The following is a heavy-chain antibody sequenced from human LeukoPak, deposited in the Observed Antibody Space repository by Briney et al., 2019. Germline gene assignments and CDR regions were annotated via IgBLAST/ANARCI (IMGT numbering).Heavy chain of an antibody. Sequence: GGSLRLSCAASGFTFSSYAMSWVRQAPGKGLECVSAISGSGGSTYYADSVKGRFTIYRDNSNNTLYLQLNSLRAEDTAVYYCAQDSLYYYDSSGYYPYFDYWGQGTLVTVSS. V-gene: IGHV3-23*01. CDR2: ISGSGGST. CDR3: AQDSLYYYDSSGYYPYFDY. D-gene: IGHD3-22*01. J-gene: IGHJ4*02. CDR1: GFTFSSYA.